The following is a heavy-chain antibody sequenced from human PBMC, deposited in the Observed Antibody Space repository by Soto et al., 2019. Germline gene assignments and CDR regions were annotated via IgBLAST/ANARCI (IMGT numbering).Heavy chain of an antibody. D-gene: IGHD3-22*01. V-gene: IGHV1-2*02. CDR2: INPNSGGT. CDR1: GYTFTAYY. CDR3: ARVHYDSVPADY. J-gene: IGHJ4*02. Sequence: ASVKVSCKASGYTFTAYYMHWVRQAPGQGLEWMGWINPNSGGTNYAQKFQGRVTMTRDTSISTAYMELSRLRSDDTAVYYCARVHYDSVPADYWGQGTQVTVSS.